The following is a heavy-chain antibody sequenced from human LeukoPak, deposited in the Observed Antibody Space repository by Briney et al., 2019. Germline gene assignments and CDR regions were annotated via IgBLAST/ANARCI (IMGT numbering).Heavy chain of an antibody. CDR3: TRDSGFNAFDI. V-gene: IGHV3-7*01. CDR2: IKQDGSEK. J-gene: IGHJ3*02. D-gene: IGHD5-12*01. CDR1: GFTFSSYW. Sequence: GGSLRLSSAASGFTFSSYWMSWVRQAPGKWLEWVANIKQDGSEKYYVDSVKGRFTISRDNAQKSLYLQMNSLRAEDTAVYDCTRDSGFNAFDIWGQGTLVSVSS.